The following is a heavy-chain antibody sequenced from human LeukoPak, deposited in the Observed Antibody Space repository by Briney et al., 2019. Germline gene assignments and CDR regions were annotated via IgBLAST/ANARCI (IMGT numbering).Heavy chain of an antibody. Sequence: ASVKVSCKASGYTFTSYGISWVRQAPGQGLEWMGWISAYNGNTNYAQKLQGRVTMTTDTSTSTAYMELRSLRSDDTAVYYCARVVVVEATIIYFDYWGQGTLVTVSS. V-gene: IGHV1-18*04. D-gene: IGHD5-12*01. J-gene: IGHJ4*02. CDR1: GYTFTSYG. CDR2: ISAYNGNT. CDR3: ARVVVVEATIIYFDY.